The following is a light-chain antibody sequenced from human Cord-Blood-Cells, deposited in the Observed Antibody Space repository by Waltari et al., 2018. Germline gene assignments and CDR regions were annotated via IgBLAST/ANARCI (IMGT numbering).Light chain of an antibody. CDR2: DVS. J-gene: IGLJ1*01. Sequence: QSALTQPPSVSGSPGQSVTISCTGTSSDVGGYNYFSWYQQHPGKPPKLMIYDVSQRPSGVPDRFSGSKSGTTASLTISGLQAEDEADYYCCSYAGSYTFVFGTGTKVTVL. CDR1: SSDVGGYNY. CDR3: CSYAGSYTFV. V-gene: IGLV2-11*01.